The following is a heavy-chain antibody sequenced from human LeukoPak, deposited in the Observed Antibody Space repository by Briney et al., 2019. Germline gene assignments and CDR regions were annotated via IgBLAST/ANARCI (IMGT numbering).Heavy chain of an antibody. D-gene: IGHD1-26*01. J-gene: IGHJ4*02. V-gene: IGHV1-69*01. CDR1: GGTFSRYA. CDR2: YIPMFGTA. CDR3: AGASSKWELSF. Sequence: SVKVSCKASGGTFSRYAISWVRQAPGQGLEWMGGYIPMFGTANYAQNFQNRVTITADESTSTFSMEVSSLRPEDTAVYFCAGASSKWELSFWGQGTLVTV.